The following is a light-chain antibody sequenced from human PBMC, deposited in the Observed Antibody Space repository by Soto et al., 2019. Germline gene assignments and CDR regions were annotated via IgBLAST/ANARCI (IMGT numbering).Light chain of an antibody. V-gene: IGKV3-15*01. CDR2: GAS. Sequence: EIVMTQSPATLSVSPGERATLSCRASQSVSGNLAWYQQKPGQAPRLLIYGASTRATGIPARFRGSGSGTEVTHTISSLQSEDFAVYYCQQYNNWPPRTFGQGTKVEIK. J-gene: IGKJ1*01. CDR1: QSVSGN. CDR3: QQYNNWPPRT.